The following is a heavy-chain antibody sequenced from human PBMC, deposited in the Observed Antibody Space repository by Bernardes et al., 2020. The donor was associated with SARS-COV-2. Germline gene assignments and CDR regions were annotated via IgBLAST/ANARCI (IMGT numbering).Heavy chain of an antibody. D-gene: IGHD3-3*01. Sequence: GGSLRLSCAASGFTFSSYWMSWVRQAPGKGLEWVANIKQDGSEKYYVDSVKGRFTISRDNAKNSLYLQMNSLRAEDTAVYYCARDGFPSVSDFWSGYNDYYYYGMDVWGQGTTVTVSS. CDR1: GFTFSSYW. CDR2: IKQDGSEK. CDR3: ARDGFPSVSDFWSGYNDYYYYGMDV. J-gene: IGHJ6*02. V-gene: IGHV3-7*01.